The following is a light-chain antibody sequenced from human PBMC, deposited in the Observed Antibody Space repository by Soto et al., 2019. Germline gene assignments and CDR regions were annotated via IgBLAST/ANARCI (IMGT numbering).Light chain of an antibody. CDR1: QDISNN. Sequence: DIQLTQSPSFLSASVGDRVTITCRASQDISNNLAWYQQKPGKAPNLLIFAASTLQSGVPSRFSGSGAGTEFTLKVGSLQPEDFATYYCQQIKSYPLTFGGGTKVEI. V-gene: IGKV1-9*01. CDR3: QQIKSYPLT. J-gene: IGKJ4*01. CDR2: AAS.